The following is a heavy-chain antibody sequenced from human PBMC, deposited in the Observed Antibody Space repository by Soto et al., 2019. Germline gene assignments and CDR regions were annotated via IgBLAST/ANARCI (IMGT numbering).Heavy chain of an antibody. CDR2: IIPIFGTA. CDR3: ARVRSQWLVHGGRLYYGMDV. J-gene: IGHJ6*02. D-gene: IGHD6-19*01. Sequence: ASVKVSCKASGGTFSSYAISWVRQAPGQGLEWMGGIIPIFGTANYAQKFQGRVTITADESTSTAYMELSSLRSEDTAVYYCARVRSQWLVHGGRLYYGMDVWGQGTTVTVSS. CDR1: GGTFSSYA. V-gene: IGHV1-69*13.